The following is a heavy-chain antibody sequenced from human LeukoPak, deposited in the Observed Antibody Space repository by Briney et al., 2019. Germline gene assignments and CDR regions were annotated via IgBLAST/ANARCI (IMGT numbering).Heavy chain of an antibody. CDR1: GDSISRSSYY. CDR2: VFYTGST. J-gene: IGHJ5*02. Sequence: SETLSLTCSVSGDSISRSSYYWGWIRQPPGKGLEWIGSVFYTGSTYYNPFLKSRVTISVDMSKNQFSLKLRPVTAADTAVYYCARHAWSYDSSGYYYNLGFWFDPWGQGTLVTVSS. D-gene: IGHD3-22*01. CDR3: ARHAWSYDSSGYYYNLGFWFDP. V-gene: IGHV4-39*01.